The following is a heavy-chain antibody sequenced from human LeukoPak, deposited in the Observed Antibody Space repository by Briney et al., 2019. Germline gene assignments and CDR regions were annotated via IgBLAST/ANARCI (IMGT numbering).Heavy chain of an antibody. CDR1: GFTFSSYG. V-gene: IGHV3-48*03. D-gene: IGHD2-8*01. Sequence: GGSLRLSCAASGFTFSSYGMSGVRQAPGKGLEWISYISGSADTAYYADSVKGRFTMSRDNARNSLYLQMNSLGAEDTAVYYCTRVGQSYSTSGQALDHWGQGTLVTVSS. CDR3: TRVGQSYSTSGQALDH. J-gene: IGHJ4*02. CDR2: ISGSADTA.